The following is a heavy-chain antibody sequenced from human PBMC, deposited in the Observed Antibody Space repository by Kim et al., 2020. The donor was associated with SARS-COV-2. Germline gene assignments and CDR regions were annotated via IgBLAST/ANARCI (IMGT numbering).Heavy chain of an antibody. CDR2: INHSGST. CDR1: GGSFSGYY. V-gene: IGHV4-34*01. D-gene: IGHD6-13*01. CDR3: ASIAAAGTNPADP. J-gene: IGHJ5*02. Sequence: SETLSLTCAVYGGSFSGYYWSWIRQPPGKGLEWIGEINHSGSTNYNPSLKSRVTISVDTSKNQFSLKLSSVTAADTAVYYCASIAAAGTNPADPWGQGT.